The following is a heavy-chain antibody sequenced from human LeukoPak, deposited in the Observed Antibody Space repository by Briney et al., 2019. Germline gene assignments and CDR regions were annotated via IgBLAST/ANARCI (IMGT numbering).Heavy chain of an antibody. CDR1: GGTFSKYA. D-gene: IGHD3-22*01. J-gene: IGHJ3*02. CDR2: IIPIFGTA. CDR3: ASRPMTTDAFDI. V-gene: IGHV1-69*13. Sequence: SVKVSCKASGGTFSKYAISWVRQAPGQGLEWMGGIIPIFGTANYAQKFQGRVTITADESTSTAYMELSSLRSEDTAVYYCASRPMTTDAFDIWGQGTMVTVSS.